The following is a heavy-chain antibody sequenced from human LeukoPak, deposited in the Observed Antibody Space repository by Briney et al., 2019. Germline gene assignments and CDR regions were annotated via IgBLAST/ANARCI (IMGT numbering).Heavy chain of an antibody. CDR1: GGSFNGYY. V-gene: IGHV4-34*01. CDR2: INHSGST. D-gene: IGHD3-10*01. CDR3: AKKEIRASGYSADY. J-gene: IGHJ4*02. Sequence: PSETLSLTCAVYGGSFNGYYWSWIRQPPGKGLEWIGEINHSGSTNYNPSLKSRVTISVDTSKNQFSLKLSSVTAADTAVYYCAKKEIRASGYSADYWGQGTLVTVSS.